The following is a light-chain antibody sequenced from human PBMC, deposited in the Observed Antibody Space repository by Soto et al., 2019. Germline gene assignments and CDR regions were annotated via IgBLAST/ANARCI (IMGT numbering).Light chain of an antibody. CDR1: TSDIGSYNL. Sequence: QSVLTQPASVSGSPGQSITISCTGTTSDIGSYNLVSWYQHHPGKAPQLMIYEVSERPSGISNRFSGSKSGNTASLTISGLQAEDEADYYCCSYAGFSTVQFGGGTKLTVL. CDR3: CSYAGFSTVQ. V-gene: IGLV2-23*02. J-gene: IGLJ3*02. CDR2: EVS.